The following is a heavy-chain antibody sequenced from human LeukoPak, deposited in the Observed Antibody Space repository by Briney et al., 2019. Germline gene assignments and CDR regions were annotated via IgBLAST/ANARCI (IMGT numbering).Heavy chain of an antibody. J-gene: IGHJ4*02. CDR1: GFTFSSYS. CDR2: ISSSSGTI. V-gene: IGHV3-48*01. CDR3: ASEYCSGGSCSGFDY. D-gene: IGHD2-15*01. Sequence: PGGSLRLSCAASGFTFSSYSMNWVRQAPGKGLERVSYISSSSGTIHYADSVKGRFTISRDNAKRSMYLQMNSLRAEDTAVYYCASEYCSGGSCSGFDYWGQGILVTVSS.